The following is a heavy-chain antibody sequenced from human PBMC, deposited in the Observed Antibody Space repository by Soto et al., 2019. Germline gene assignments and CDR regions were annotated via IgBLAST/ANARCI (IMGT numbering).Heavy chain of an antibody. Sequence: SETLSLTCTVSGGSIRSSYWTWIRQPPGKGLEWIGHMYFSGTTNFNPSLKSRITMSVDTSKNQFSLKLSSVTAADTAVYYCERAAETGGNWFDPWVQGTLVTVSS. J-gene: IGHJ5*02. V-gene: IGHV4-59*01. CDR2: MYFSGTT. CDR1: GGSIRSSY. CDR3: ERAAETGGNWFDP. D-gene: IGHD1-1*01.